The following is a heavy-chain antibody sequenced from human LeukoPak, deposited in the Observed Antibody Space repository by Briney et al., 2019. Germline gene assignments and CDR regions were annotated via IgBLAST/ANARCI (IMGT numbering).Heavy chain of an antibody. CDR3: ARTIRGY. CDR1: GFTFSSYA. Sequence: GGPLRLSCAASGFTFSSYAMSWVRQAPGKGLEWVANIKEDGSEKHYVDSVKGRFTISRDNAKNSLYLQMNSLRVDDTAVYYCARTIRGYWGQGTLVTVSS. J-gene: IGHJ4*02. D-gene: IGHD3-10*01. CDR2: IKEDGSEK. V-gene: IGHV3-7*03.